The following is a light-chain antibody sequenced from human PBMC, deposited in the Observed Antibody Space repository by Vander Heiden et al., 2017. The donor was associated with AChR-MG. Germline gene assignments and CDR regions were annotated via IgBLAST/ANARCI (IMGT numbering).Light chain of an antibody. Sequence: SYVLTQPSLVSVAPGQTARISCGGGHLGSKSVQWYQQKPGQAPLLVVFDDSDRPSEIPDRFSGSNSADTATLAISRVEAGDEADYYCHVWDSDSDHVIFGGGTKLTVL. V-gene: IGLV3-21*02. CDR1: HLGSKS. CDR3: HVWDSDSDHVI. J-gene: IGLJ2*01. CDR2: DDS.